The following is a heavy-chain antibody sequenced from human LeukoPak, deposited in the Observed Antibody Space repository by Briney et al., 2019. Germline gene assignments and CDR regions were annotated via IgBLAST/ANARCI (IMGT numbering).Heavy chain of an antibody. CDR2: FYSGGST. CDR1: GLTVGTNS. CDR3: ASAREYCGSAECYEYFQH. D-gene: IGHD2-21*01. Sequence: SGGSLSFSCEAPGLTVGTNSRSWVRKSPGKGLEWVSVFYSGGSTYYADSVNGRFTISRDNSRNTLSLQMNSLRAEDTALYYCASAREYCGSAECYEYFQHWGQGTLVPVSS. J-gene: IGHJ1*01. V-gene: IGHV3-53*01.